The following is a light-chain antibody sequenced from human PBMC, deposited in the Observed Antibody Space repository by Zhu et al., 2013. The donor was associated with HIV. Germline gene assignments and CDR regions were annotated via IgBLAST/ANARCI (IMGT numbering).Light chain of an antibody. CDR3: QQYNNWPPEYT. J-gene: IGKJ2*01. V-gene: IGKV3-15*01. Sequence: EIVMTQSPATLSVSPGDRAILSCRASQSVSSSLAWYQHKPGQAPRLLIYGASTRATGVPARFSGSGSGTEFTLTISSLQSEDFAVYYCQQYNNWPPEYTFGQGTKLEIK. CDR1: QSVSSS. CDR2: GAS.